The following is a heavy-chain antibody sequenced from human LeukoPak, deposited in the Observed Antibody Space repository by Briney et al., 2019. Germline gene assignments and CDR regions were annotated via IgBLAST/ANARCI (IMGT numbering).Heavy chain of an antibody. Sequence: SETLSLTCAVYGGSFSGYYWSWIRQPPGKGLEWIGEIYHSGSTNYNPSLKSRVTISVDTSKNQFSLKLSSVTAADTAVYYLSGGSIAARHFKNWFDPWGQGTLVTVSS. D-gene: IGHD6-6*01. CDR2: IYHSGST. CDR3: SGGSIAARHFKNWFDP. CDR1: GGSFSGYY. V-gene: IGHV4-34*03. J-gene: IGHJ5*02.